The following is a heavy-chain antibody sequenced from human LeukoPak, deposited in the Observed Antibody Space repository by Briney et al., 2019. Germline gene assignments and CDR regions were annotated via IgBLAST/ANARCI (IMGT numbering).Heavy chain of an antibody. D-gene: IGHD5-18*01. Sequence: PSETLSLTCTVSGGSISSSSYYWGWIRQPPGKGLEWIGSIYYSGSTYYNPSLKSRVTTSVDTSKNQFSLKLSSVTAADTAVYYCAREGYSYESFDYWGQGTLVTVSS. V-gene: IGHV4-39*07. J-gene: IGHJ4*02. CDR3: AREGYSYESFDY. CDR2: IYYSGST. CDR1: GGSISSSSYY.